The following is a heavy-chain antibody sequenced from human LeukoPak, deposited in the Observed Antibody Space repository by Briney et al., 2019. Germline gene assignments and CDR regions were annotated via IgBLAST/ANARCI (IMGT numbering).Heavy chain of an antibody. V-gene: IGHV4-4*07. J-gene: IGHJ3*02. Sequence: PSETLSLTCTVSGGSISSYYWSWIRQPAGKGLEWVGRIYTSGSTNYNPSLKSRVTMSVDTSKNQFSLKLSSVTAADTAVYYCARVGLDQHTLYADAFDIWGQGTMVTVSS. CDR3: ARVGLDQHTLYADAFDI. D-gene: IGHD2-2*01. CDR2: IYTSGST. CDR1: GGSISSYY.